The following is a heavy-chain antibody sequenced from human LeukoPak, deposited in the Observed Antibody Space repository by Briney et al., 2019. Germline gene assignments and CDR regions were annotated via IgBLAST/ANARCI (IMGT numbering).Heavy chain of an antibody. D-gene: IGHD2-15*01. J-gene: IGHJ5*02. CDR3: ARDEDIVGEDWFDP. CDR1: GYTFSGYY. Sequence: ASVKVSCKASGYTFSGYYLHWVRQAPGQGLEWMGWINPNSGGTNYAQKFQGRVTMTRVTSISTAYMELSRLRSDDTAVYYCARDEDIVGEDWFDPWGQGTLVTVSS. CDR2: INPNSGGT. V-gene: IGHV1-2*02.